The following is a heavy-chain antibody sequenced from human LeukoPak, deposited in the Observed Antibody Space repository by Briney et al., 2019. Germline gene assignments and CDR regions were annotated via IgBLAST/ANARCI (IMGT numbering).Heavy chain of an antibody. CDR2: IYYSGST. V-gene: IGHV4-59*01. D-gene: IGHD1-26*01. J-gene: IGHJ6*02. CDR3: ARVAPIVGATDYYYGMDV. Sequence: SETLSLTCTVSGGSISSYYWSWIRQPPGKGLEWIGYIYYSGSTNYNPSLKSRVTISVDTSKNQFSLKLSSVTAADTAVYYCARVAPIVGATDYYYGMDVWGQGTTVTASS. CDR1: GGSISSYY.